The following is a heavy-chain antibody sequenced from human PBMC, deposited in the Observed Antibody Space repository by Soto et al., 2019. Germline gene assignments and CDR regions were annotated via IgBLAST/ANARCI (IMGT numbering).Heavy chain of an antibody. J-gene: IGHJ4*02. Sequence: QAGGSLRLSCAASGFTFSSYWMNWVRQAPGKGLEWVANIRQDGTEKYYVDSVKGRFTISRDNAKNSLYLQMNSLRAEDTAVYYCARDLFGNFDWYFDYWGQGTLVTVSS. CDR2: IRQDGTEK. CDR1: GFTFSSYW. V-gene: IGHV3-7*01. CDR3: ARDLFGNFDWYFDY. D-gene: IGHD3-9*01.